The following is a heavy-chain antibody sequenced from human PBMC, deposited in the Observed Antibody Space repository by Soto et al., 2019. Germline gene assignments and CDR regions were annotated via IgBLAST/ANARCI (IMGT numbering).Heavy chain of an antibody. CDR3: ARHGFGSLHGLVDV. V-gene: IGHV4-59*08. J-gene: IGHJ6*02. Sequence: QVQLQESGPGLVKPSETLSLTCTVSGGSITNYYCSWFRQPPGKGLEWIGYIQYSGYSAYNLSLKRRVTMSMDTSKTQFSLMLESVTATDTAVYYCARHGFGSLHGLVDVSGQGTTVIVSS. D-gene: IGHD3-10*01. CDR1: GGSITNYY. CDR2: IQYSGYS.